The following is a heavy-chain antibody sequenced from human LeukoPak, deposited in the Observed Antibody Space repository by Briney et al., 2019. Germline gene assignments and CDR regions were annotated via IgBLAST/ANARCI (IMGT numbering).Heavy chain of an antibody. J-gene: IGHJ3*02. CDR3: ARVIVVVPAARDSDAFDI. V-gene: IGHV3-21*01. Sequence: GGSLRLSCAASGFTFSSYSMNRVRQAPGKGLEWVSSISSSSSYIYYADSVKGRFTISRDNAKNSLYLQMNSLRAEDTAVYYCARVIVVVPAARDSDAFDIWGQGTMVTVSS. CDR2: ISSSSSYI. D-gene: IGHD2-2*01. CDR1: GFTFSSYS.